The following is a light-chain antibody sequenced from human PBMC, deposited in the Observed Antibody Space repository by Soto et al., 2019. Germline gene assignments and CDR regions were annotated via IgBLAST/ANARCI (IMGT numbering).Light chain of an antibody. CDR3: SSYTTSSTVV. Sequence: QSALTQPASVSGSPGQSITISCTGTSSDLGGYNYVSWYQQHPGKAPKLMIYDVSNRPSGISNRFSGSNSGNTASLTISGLQAEDEADYYCSSYTTSSTVVFGGGTKLTVL. CDR2: DVS. J-gene: IGLJ2*01. V-gene: IGLV2-14*01. CDR1: SSDLGGYNY.